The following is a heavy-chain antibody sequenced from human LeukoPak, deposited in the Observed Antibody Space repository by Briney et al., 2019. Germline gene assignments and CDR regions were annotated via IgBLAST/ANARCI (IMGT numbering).Heavy chain of an antibody. Sequence: PGRSLRLPCAASGFTFSNYDMHWVRQAPGKGLEWVAVIWYDGSNKYYADSVKGRFTISRDNSKNTLYLQMNSLRAEDTAVYYCARDDYGGKLDIWGQGTVVTVSS. D-gene: IGHD4-23*01. J-gene: IGHJ3*02. CDR2: IWYDGSNK. CDR3: ARDDYGGKLDI. CDR1: GFTFSNYD. V-gene: IGHV3-33*01.